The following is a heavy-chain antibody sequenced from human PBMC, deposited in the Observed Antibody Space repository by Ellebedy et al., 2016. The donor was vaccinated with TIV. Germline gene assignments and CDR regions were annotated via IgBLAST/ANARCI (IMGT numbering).Heavy chain of an antibody. Sequence: GGSLRLSXAAPGFSSSDYYMSWIRQTPGKGLEWVSYISDSGSMIHYADSVKGRFTISRDNSKNSLYLQMNNLRAEDTAVYCCARISSGKSFYGMDVWGQGTTVTVSS. CDR2: ISDSGSMI. J-gene: IGHJ6*02. D-gene: IGHD6-19*01. CDR3: ARISSGKSFYGMDV. V-gene: IGHV3-11*01. CDR1: GFSSSDYY.